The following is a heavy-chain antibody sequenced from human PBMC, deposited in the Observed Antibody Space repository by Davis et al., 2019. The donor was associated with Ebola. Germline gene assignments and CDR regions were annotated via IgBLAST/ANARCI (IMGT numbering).Heavy chain of an antibody. CDR3: ARAGYCNGDSCVGGGMDV. Sequence: GESLKISCLASGFAFRTYAINWVRQAPEKGLEWVSSISGSGDRTHYAGSVEGRFTISRDNSENTVYLQLNRLRVEDTAIYYCARAGYCNGDSCVGGGMDVWGQGTTVTVSS. CDR1: GFAFRTYA. J-gene: IGHJ6*02. V-gene: IGHV3-23*01. D-gene: IGHD2-15*01. CDR2: ISGSGDRT.